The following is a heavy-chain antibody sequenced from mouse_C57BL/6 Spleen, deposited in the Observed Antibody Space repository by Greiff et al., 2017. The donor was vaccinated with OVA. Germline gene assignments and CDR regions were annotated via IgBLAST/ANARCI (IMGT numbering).Heavy chain of an antibody. V-gene: IGHV1-82*01. Sequence: QVQLQQSGPELVKPGASVKISCKASGYAFSSSWMNWVKQRPGKGLEWIGRIYPGDGDTNYNGKFKGKATLTADKSSSTAYMQLSSLTSEDSAVYFCARATIVTTYYMDYWGQGTSVTVSS. CDR3: ARATIVTTYYMDY. CDR1: GYAFSSSW. CDR2: IYPGDGDT. J-gene: IGHJ4*01. D-gene: IGHD2-5*01.